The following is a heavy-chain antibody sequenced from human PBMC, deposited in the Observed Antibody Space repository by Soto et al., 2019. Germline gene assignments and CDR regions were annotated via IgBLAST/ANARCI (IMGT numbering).Heavy chain of an antibody. CDR2: IIPIFGTA. J-gene: IGHJ4*02. V-gene: IGHV1-69*01. CDR3: ARGRIIDIVATITRFDY. Sequence: QVQLVQSGAEVKKPGSSVKVSCKASGGTFSSYAISWVRQAPGQGLEWMGGIIPIFGTANYAQKFQGRVTITADESTSTADMERSSLRSEDTAVYYCARGRIIDIVATITRFDYWGQGTLVTVSS. CDR1: GGTFSSYA. D-gene: IGHD5-12*01.